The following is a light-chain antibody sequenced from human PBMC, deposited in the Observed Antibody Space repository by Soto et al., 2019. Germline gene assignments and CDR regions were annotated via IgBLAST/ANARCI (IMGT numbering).Light chain of an antibody. CDR1: NSNLGAGYD. CDR2: GNR. J-gene: IGLJ2*01. Sequence: QSVLTQPPSVSGAPGQRVTISCTGNNSNLGAGYDVHWYQQLPGAAPKLVIFGNRNRPSGVPERFSGSKSGTSASLAIIGLQAEDEADYFCASWDDSQNVVLFGGGTKLTVL. V-gene: IGLV1-40*01. CDR3: ASWDDSQNVVL.